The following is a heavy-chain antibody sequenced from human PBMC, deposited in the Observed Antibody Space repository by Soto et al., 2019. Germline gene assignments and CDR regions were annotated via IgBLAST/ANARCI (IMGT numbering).Heavy chain of an antibody. D-gene: IGHD2-15*01. V-gene: IGHV4-59*08. CDR2: IYYSGST. J-gene: IGHJ4*02. CDR1: GGSISSYY. Sequence: SETLSLTCTVSGGSISSYYWSWIRQPPGKGLEWIGYIYYSGSTNYNPSLKSRVTISVDTSKNQFSLKLSSVTAADTAVYYFARLGGGYCSGGSCYSGAQEYWGQGTLVTVSS. CDR3: ARLGGGYCSGGSCYSGAQEY.